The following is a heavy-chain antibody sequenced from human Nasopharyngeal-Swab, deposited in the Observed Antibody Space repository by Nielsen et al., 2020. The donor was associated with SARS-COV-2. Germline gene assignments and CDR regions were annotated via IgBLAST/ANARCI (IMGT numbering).Heavy chain of an antibody. J-gene: IGHJ3*02. CDR3: AGFTVVTPDDAFDI. CDR1: GYSFTSYW. V-gene: IGHV5-51*01. CDR2: IYPGDSDT. Sequence: GGSLRLSCKGSGYSFTSYWIGWVRQMPGKGLEWMGIIYPGDSDTRYSPSFKGQVTISADKSISTAYLQWSSLKASDTAMYYCAGFTVVTPDDAFDIWGQGTMVTVSS. D-gene: IGHD4-23*01.